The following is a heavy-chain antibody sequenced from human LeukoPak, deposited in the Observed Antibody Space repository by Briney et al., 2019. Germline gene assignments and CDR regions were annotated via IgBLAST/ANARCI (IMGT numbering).Heavy chain of an antibody. J-gene: IGHJ4*02. CDR1: GYSISSGYY. Sequence: SETLSLTCTVSGYSISSGYYWGWIRQPPGKGLEWIGSIYYSGSTNYNPSLKSRVTISVDTSKNQFSLKLSSVTAADTAVYCARSDIWGSYRFLDYWGQGALVTVSS. D-gene: IGHD3-16*02. V-gene: IGHV4-38-2*02. CDR3: ARSDIWGSYRFLDY. CDR2: IYYSGST.